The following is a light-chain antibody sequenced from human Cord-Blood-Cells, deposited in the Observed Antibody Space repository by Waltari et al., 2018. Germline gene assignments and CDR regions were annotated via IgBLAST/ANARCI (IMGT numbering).Light chain of an antibody. V-gene: IGKV3-20*01. CDR3: QQYGSSPT. Sequence: EIVLPQSPGTLSLSQGERATLSCRASQSVSSSYLAWYQQKPAQAPRLLIYGASSRATGIPDRFSGSGSGTDFTLTISRLEPEDFAVYYCQQYGSSPTFGQGTKVEIK. CDR2: GAS. CDR1: QSVSSSY. J-gene: IGKJ1*01.